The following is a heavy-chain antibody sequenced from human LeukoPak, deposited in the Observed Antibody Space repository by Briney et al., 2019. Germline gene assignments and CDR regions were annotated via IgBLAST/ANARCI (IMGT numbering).Heavy chain of an antibody. CDR2: IWYDGSSK. D-gene: IGHD3-22*01. V-gene: IGHV3-33*06. CDR1: GFTFSGYG. Sequence: GRSLRLSCAASGFTFSGYGMHWVRQAPGKGLEWVAVIWYDGSSKYYADSVKGRFTISRDNSKNTLYLQMNSLRAEDTAVYYCAKGALPMIAIDYYFDYWGQGTLVTVSS. J-gene: IGHJ4*02. CDR3: AKGALPMIAIDYYFDY.